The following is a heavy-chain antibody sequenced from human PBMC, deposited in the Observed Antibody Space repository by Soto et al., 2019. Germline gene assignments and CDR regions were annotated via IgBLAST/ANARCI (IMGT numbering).Heavy chain of an antibody. CDR2: ISAYNGNT. CDR1: GYTFTIYG. Sequence: ASVKVSCKASGYTFTIYGISWVRQAPGQGLEWMGWISAYNGNTNYAQKLQGRVTMTTDTSTSTAYMELRSLRSDDTAVYYCARDVGPITMVRGVTVYDAFDIWGQGTIVTVSS. J-gene: IGHJ3*02. D-gene: IGHD3-10*01. CDR3: ARDVGPITMVRGVTVYDAFDI. V-gene: IGHV1-18*01.